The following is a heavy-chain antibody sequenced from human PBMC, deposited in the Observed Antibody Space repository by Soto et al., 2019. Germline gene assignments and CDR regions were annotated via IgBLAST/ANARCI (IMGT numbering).Heavy chain of an antibody. CDR3: ATEGSGWTYWYFDL. V-gene: IGHV3-23*01. Sequence: PGGSLRLSCASSGLTFSSYAMSSVRQAPGKGLEWVSAISGSGGSTYYADSVKGRFTISRDNSKNTLYLQMNSLRAEDTAVYYCATEGSGWTYWYFDLWGRGTLVTVSS. J-gene: IGHJ2*01. CDR1: GLTFSSYA. D-gene: IGHD6-19*01. CDR2: ISGSGGST.